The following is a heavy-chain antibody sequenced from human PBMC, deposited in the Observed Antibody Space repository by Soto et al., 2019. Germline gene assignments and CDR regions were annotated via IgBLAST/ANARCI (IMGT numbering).Heavy chain of an antibody. J-gene: IGHJ4*02. Sequence: GSLRLSCVASGFTFSHYAMSWVRQAPGKVLEWVSAITGDGRTYYADSVKGRFTIFSDNSKNTLFLQMNTLRAEDTAVYYCAKTVVVSTRYFDSWGQGXLVTVYS. CDR1: GFTFSHYA. D-gene: IGHD3-22*01. V-gene: IGHV3-23*01. CDR3: AKTVVVSTRYFDS. CDR2: ITGDGRT.